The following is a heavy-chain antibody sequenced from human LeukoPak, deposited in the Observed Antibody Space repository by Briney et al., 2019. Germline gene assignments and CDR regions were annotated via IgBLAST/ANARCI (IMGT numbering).Heavy chain of an antibody. V-gene: IGHV3-30*02. CDR2: IRYDGSHK. Sequence: GGSLRLSCAASGFTFSTYGMHWVRQAPGKGLEWVSFIRYDGSHKYYADSVKGRFTISRDNSKNTLYLQMNSLRAEDTAVYYCANEAFMSETDAFDSWGQGTMVTVSS. D-gene: IGHD3-16*01. CDR3: ANEAFMSETDAFDS. CDR1: GFTFSTYG. J-gene: IGHJ3*02.